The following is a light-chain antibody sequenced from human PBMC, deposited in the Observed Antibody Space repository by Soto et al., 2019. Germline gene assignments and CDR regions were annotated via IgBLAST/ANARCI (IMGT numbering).Light chain of an antibody. Sequence: EIVMTQSPATLSVSPGARAPLSCRASQNIISNLAWYQQKLGQAPRLLIYGASTRATGIPARFSGSGSGTEFTLTISSLQSEDFAVYYCQQYNNWPITFGQGTRLEIK. CDR2: GAS. V-gene: IGKV3-15*01. CDR1: QNIISN. J-gene: IGKJ5*01. CDR3: QQYNNWPIT.